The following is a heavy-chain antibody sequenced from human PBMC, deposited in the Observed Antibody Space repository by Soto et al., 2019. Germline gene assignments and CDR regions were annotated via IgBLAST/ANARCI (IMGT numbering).Heavy chain of an antibody. J-gene: IGHJ2*01. Sequence: GSLRLSCAASGFTLSAHAMNWFRQAPGKGPEWVSTINRRGDKTFYADSVKGRFTISRDDSKNTLYLQMNSLRVEDTAVYYCARADGCAAGTCYTGTYWYFDLWGRGTLVTVSS. CDR1: GFTLSAHA. V-gene: IGHV3-23*01. D-gene: IGHD2-2*02. CDR2: INRRGDKT. CDR3: ARADGCAAGTCYTGTYWYFDL.